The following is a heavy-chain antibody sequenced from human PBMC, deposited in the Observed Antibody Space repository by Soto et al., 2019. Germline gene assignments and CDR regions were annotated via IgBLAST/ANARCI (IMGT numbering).Heavy chain of an antibody. V-gene: IGHV3-15*01. D-gene: IGHD3-22*01. CDR2: IKSKTDGGTT. Sequence: GGSLRLSCAASGFTFSNAWMSWVRQAPGKGLEWVGRIKSKTDGGTTDYAAPVKGRFTISRDDSKNSVYLQMNSLKTEDTAVYYCVRATYFSDSSGYTRCFDYWGQGTLVTVS. CDR1: GFTFSNAW. CDR3: VRATYFSDSSGYTRCFDY. J-gene: IGHJ4*02.